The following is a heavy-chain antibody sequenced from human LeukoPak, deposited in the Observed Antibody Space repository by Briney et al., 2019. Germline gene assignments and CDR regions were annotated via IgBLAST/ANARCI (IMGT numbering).Heavy chain of an antibody. D-gene: IGHD6-13*01. V-gene: IGHV4-4*07. Sequence: SETLSLTCTVSGGSISSYYWSWIRQPAGKGLEWIGRIYTSGSTNYNPSLKSRVTMSVDTSKNQFSLKLSSVTAADTAVYYCASDCVSSSWSESGYFDYWGQGTLVTVSS. CDR2: IYTSGST. J-gene: IGHJ4*02. CDR3: ASDCVSSSWSESGYFDY. CDR1: GGSISSYY.